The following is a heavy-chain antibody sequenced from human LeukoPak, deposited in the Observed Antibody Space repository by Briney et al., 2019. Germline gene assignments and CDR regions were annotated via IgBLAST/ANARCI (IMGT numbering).Heavy chain of an antibody. CDR1: GYMFTAYY. Sequence: ASVKVSCKASGYMFTAYYMHWVRQAPGQGLEWMAWISLNSGATNYAQRFQGRVTMTRDTSISTAYTEVTWLTSDDTAVYYCVTSSGYSSSWGAFDIWGQGTMVTVSS. V-gene: IGHV1-2*02. J-gene: IGHJ3*02. CDR2: ISLNSGAT. CDR3: VTSSGYSSSWGAFDI. D-gene: IGHD6-13*01.